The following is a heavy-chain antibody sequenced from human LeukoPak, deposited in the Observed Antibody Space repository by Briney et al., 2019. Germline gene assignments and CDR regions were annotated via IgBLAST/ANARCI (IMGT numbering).Heavy chain of an antibody. CDR3: ARHRERIPTYYDYVWGSYRYEALYFDY. CDR2: IYYSGST. V-gene: IGHV4-59*01. Sequence: SETLSLTCTVSGGSISSYYWSWIRQPPGKGLEWIGYIYYSGSTNYNPSLKSRVTISVDTSKNQFSLKLSSVTAADTAVYYCARHRERIPTYYDYVWGSYRYEALYFDYWGQGTLVTVSS. J-gene: IGHJ4*02. D-gene: IGHD3-16*02. CDR1: GGSISSYY.